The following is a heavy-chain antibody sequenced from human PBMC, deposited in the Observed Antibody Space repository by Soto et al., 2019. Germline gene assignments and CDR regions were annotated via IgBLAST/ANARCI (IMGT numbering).Heavy chain of an antibody. V-gene: IGHV1-69*06. D-gene: IGHD6-6*01. Sequence: SVKVSCKASGVTFSRQDMRWVRQAPGQGLEWMGGIIPIFGTPQYAEKFQGRVSLTWDTSISTAYMQLNSLKIDDTAVYYCAREVVETSSLWLDPWGQGTLVTVSS. CDR3: AREVVETSSLWLDP. CDR2: IIPIFGTP. J-gene: IGHJ5*02. CDR1: GVTFSRQD.